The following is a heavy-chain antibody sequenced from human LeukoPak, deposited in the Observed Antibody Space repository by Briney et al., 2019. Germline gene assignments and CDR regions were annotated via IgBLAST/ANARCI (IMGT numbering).Heavy chain of an antibody. CDR3: ARCSSSSNWFDP. V-gene: IGHV3-23*01. CDR1: GFTFSTYA. D-gene: IGHD6-6*01. CDR2: ISGSGGNT. Sequence: PGGSLRLSCAASGFTFSTYAMSWVRQAPGKGLEWVSTISGSGGNTYYADSVKGRFTISRDNSKNTLYLQMNSLRAEDTAVYYCARCSSSSNWFDPWGQGTLVTVSS. J-gene: IGHJ5*02.